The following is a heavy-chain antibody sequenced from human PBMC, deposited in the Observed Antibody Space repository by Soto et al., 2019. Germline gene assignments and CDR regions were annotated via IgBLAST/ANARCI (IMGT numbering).Heavy chain of an antibody. Sequence: ASVKVSCKASGYTFTSYGISWVRQAPGQGLEWMGWISAYNGNTNYAQKLQGRVTMTTDTSTSIAYMELRSLRSDDTVVYYCARDPSYYDSSGYPYFDYWGQGTLVTVSS. V-gene: IGHV1-18*01. CDR3: ARDPSYYDSSGYPYFDY. D-gene: IGHD3-22*01. CDR2: ISAYNGNT. J-gene: IGHJ4*02. CDR1: GYTFTSYG.